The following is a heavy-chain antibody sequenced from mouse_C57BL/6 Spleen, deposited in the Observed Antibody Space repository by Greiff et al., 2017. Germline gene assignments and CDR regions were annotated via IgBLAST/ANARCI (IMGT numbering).Heavy chain of an antibody. J-gene: IGHJ2*01. CDR2: IYPGDGDT. D-gene: IGHD1-2*01. V-gene: IGHV1-82*01. CDR1: GYAFSSSW. Sequence: QVQLQQSGPELVKPGASVKISCKASGYAFSSSWMNWVKQRPGKGLEWIGRIYPGDGDTNYNGKFKGKATLTADKSSSTAYMQLRSLTSEDSAVYFCARDGRRYYCDYWGQGTTLTVSS. CDR3: ARDGRRYYCDY.